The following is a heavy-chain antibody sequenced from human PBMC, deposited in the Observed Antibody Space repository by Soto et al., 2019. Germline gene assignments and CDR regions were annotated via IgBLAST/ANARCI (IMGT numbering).Heavy chain of an antibody. Sequence: QVQLQESGPGLVKPSQTLSLTCSVSGDSITNDDYYWTWIRQPPGKGLEWIGHIYYNGNTYYNPSLKRLLTSSFDTSQNQSSLHLTSVIAADSASYFCARATTVTSSFFYYGLDVWGQGTTVNVSS. CDR3: ARATTVTSSFFYYGLDV. J-gene: IGHJ6*02. CDR1: GDSITNDDYY. D-gene: IGHD4-17*01. CDR2: IYYNGNT. V-gene: IGHV4-30-4*08.